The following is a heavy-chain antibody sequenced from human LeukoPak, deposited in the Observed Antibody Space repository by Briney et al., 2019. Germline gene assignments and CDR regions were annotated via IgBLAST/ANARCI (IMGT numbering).Heavy chain of an antibody. V-gene: IGHV4-39*01. Sequence: PSETLSLTCTVSGGSISRSSYYWGWIRQPPGKGLEWIGSIYYRGSTIYNPSLKSRVTISVDTSKNQFSLKLSSVTAADTAVYYCARQTRIAGGVGNWFDPWGQGTLVTVSS. CDR3: ARQTRIAGGVGNWFDP. CDR1: GGSISRSSYY. J-gene: IGHJ5*02. CDR2: IYYRGST. D-gene: IGHD6-13*01.